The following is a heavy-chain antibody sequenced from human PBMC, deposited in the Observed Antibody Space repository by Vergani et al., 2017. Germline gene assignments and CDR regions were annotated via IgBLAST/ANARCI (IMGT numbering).Heavy chain of an antibody. Sequence: QVRLQESGPGLVKPSETLSLTCSVPGGSMSGYYWSWIRQPPGQELGWIGYMSHSGSTNYNPSLETRVTISGDTSKNQFSLKLNSVTAADTAVYYCGRVADFYGLGSRLLDLWGQGILVTVSS. CDR1: GGSMSGYY. J-gene: IGHJ5*02. CDR3: GRVADFYGLGSRLLDL. CDR2: MSHSGST. D-gene: IGHD3-10*01. V-gene: IGHV4-59*01.